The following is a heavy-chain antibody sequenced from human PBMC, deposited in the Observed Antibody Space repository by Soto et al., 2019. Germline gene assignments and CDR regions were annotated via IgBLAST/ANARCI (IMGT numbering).Heavy chain of an antibody. CDR3: ARAPDKYYLDS. CDR1: GGSFNGYY. Sequence: QVQLQQWGAGLLKPSETLSLTCAVYGGSFNGYYWSWIRQPPGKGPEWIGDINHSGNTNYNPSLKSRVTISVDTSKNQFSLKLRSVTAADMAVFYCARAPDKYYLDSCGQGTLVTVSS. V-gene: IGHV4-34*01. J-gene: IGHJ4*02. CDR2: INHSGNT.